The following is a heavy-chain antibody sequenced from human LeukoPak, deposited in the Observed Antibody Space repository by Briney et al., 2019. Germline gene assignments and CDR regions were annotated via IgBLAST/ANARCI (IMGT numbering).Heavy chain of an antibody. CDR1: GFSLSTSGVG. D-gene: IGHD2-2*02. Sequence: SGPTLVNPTQTLTLTCTFSGFSLSTSGVGVGWIRQPPGKALEWLALIYWNDDKRYSPSLKSRLTITKDTSKNQVVLTMTNMDPVDTATYYCAHRVVPAAIRSVNWFDPWAREPWSPSPQ. CDR3: AHRVVPAAIRSVNWFDP. CDR2: IYWNDDK. V-gene: IGHV2-5*01. J-gene: IGHJ5*02.